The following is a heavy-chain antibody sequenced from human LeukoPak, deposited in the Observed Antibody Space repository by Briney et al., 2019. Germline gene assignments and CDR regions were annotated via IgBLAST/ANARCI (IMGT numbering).Heavy chain of an antibody. CDR1: GFPSSNYW. Sequence: GGSLILSCAGSGFPSSNYWMGGGRAAPGKGLEWVANMKEDGGEINYVDSVKGRFTISRDNAKNSLDLQMNSLRVDDTAVYYCVRDRGYSTFDYWGQGTLVIVSS. V-gene: IGHV3-7*01. D-gene: IGHD4-23*01. CDR3: VRDRGYSTFDY. J-gene: IGHJ4*02. CDR2: MKEDGGEI.